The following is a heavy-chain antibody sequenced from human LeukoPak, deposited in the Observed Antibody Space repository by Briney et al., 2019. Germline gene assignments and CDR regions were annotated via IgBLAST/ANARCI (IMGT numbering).Heavy chain of an antibody. Sequence: GRSLRLSCAASGFTFSSYGMHWVRQAPGKGLEWVAVISYDGSNKYYADSVKGRFTISRDNSKNTLYLQMNSLRAEDTAVYYCAKDFYGGTDDAFDIWGQGTMVTVSS. CDR2: ISYDGSNK. J-gene: IGHJ3*02. CDR1: GFTFSSYG. V-gene: IGHV3-30*18. D-gene: IGHD4-23*01. CDR3: AKDFYGGTDDAFDI.